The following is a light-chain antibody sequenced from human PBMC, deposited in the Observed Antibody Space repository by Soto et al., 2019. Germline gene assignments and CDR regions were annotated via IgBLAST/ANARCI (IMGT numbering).Light chain of an antibody. Sequence: QSALTQPASVSGSPGQSITISCTGTSSDIGSYNLVSWYQQHPGRAPKLMIYDDTKRPSGVSNRFSGSKSGNTPSLTISGLQAEDEADYYCCSYASSSAFRCVFGGGTKLTVL. J-gene: IGLJ3*02. V-gene: IGLV2-23*02. CDR2: DDT. CDR3: CSYASSSAFRCV. CDR1: SSDIGSYNL.